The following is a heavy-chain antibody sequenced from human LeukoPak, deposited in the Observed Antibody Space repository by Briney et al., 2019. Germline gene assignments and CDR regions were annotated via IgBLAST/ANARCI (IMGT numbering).Heavy chain of an antibody. J-gene: IGHJ4*02. CDR1: GFTFDDYG. CDR2: IKWNGGST. D-gene: IGHD4-23*01. Sequence: PGGSLRLSCAASGFTFDDYGMSWVRQAPGKGLEWVSNIKWNGGSTGYADSVKGRFTISRDNAKNSLYLQMNSLRAEDTALYYCVRHYYGGNSPLDYWGQGTLVTVSS. V-gene: IGHV3-20*04. CDR3: VRHYYGGNSPLDY.